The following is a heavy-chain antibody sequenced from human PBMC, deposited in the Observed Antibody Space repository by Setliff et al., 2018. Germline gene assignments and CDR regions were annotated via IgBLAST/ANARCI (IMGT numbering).Heavy chain of an antibody. CDR1: GFTFSSLW. CDR3: AKVPNSGGYAGPFDF. CDR2: INQGGSDQ. J-gene: IGHJ4*02. Sequence: GGSLRLSCSASGFTFSSLWMAWVRQAPGKGLEWVANINQGGSDQFYSDSVKGRFTTSRDNSKNTLNLQMNSLSAEDTAVYYCAKVPNSGGYAGPFDFWGQGTLVTVSS. V-gene: IGHV3-7*01. D-gene: IGHD5-12*01.